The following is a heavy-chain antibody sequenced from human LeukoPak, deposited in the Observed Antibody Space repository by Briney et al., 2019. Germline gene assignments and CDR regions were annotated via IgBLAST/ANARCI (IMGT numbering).Heavy chain of an antibody. V-gene: IGHV3-30*04. Sequence: GALRLSCAASGFTFSSYTMHWVRQAPGKGLEWGAVITYDGSNKYYADSVKGRFTISRDNSKNTLYLQMNSLRAEDTAVYYCAKDRAQYYYGSGSYYDYWGQGTLVTVSS. CDR1: GFTFSSYT. D-gene: IGHD3-10*01. CDR3: AKDRAQYYYGSGSYYDY. J-gene: IGHJ4*02. CDR2: ITYDGSNK.